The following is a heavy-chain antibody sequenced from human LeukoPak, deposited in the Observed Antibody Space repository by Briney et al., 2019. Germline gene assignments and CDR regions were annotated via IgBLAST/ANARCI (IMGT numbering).Heavy chain of an antibody. CDR2: IYSGGST. J-gene: IGHJ4*02. CDR1: GFTVSSNY. CDR3: ASAYGSGSYYSPSLDY. D-gene: IGHD3-10*01. V-gene: IGHV3-66*01. Sequence: GGSLRLSCAASGFTVSSNYMSWVRQAPGKGLEWVSVIYSGGSTYYADSVKGRFTISRDNSKNTLYLQMNSLRAEDTAVYYCASAYGSGSYYSPSLDYWGQGTLVTVSS.